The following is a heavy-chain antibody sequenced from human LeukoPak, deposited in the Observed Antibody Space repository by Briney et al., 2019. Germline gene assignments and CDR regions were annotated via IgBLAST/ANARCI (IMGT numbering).Heavy chain of an antibody. CDR3: AKTAGSGSYYYNWFDP. V-gene: IGHV3-23*01. J-gene: IGHJ5*02. Sequence: GGSLRLSCAASGFTFSSYAMSWVRQAPGKGLEWVSAISGSGGSTYYADSVKGRFTISRGNSKNTLYLQMNSLRAEDTAVYYCAKTAGSGSYYYNWFDPWGQGTLVTVSS. CDR1: GFTFSSYA. CDR2: ISGSGGST. D-gene: IGHD3-10*01.